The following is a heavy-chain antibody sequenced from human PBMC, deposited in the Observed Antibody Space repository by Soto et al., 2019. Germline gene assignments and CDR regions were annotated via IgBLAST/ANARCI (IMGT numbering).Heavy chain of an antibody. CDR3: AREHWYQVSSFDHYYVMDV. CDR2: IIPFSGKA. Sequence: QVELLQSGAELKKPGTSVKVSCKASAGTFKNSIISWVRQARGRGLEWLVGIIPFSGKAVYAQRFQGRVTITADESTSAAYMEVSSLRWDDTAVYYCAREHWYQVSSFDHYYVMDVWGQGTTVTVSS. J-gene: IGHJ6*02. D-gene: IGHD2-8*02. CDR1: AGTFKNSI. V-gene: IGHV1-69*01.